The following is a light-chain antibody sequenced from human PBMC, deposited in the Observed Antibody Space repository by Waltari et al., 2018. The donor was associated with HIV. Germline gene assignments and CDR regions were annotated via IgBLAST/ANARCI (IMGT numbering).Light chain of an antibody. J-gene: IGLJ2*01. CDR2: EVK. CDR1: NSDVGASDS. V-gene: IGLV2-8*01. Sequence: QSALTQPPSASGSPGQSVSISCTGTNSDVGASDSVSWYHQHPGKAPKLIIYEVKKRPSGVPDRFSGSKSGNTASLSVSGLQAEDEGDYYCSSYAANNSFVVFGGGTKLTVL. CDR3: SSYAANNSFVV.